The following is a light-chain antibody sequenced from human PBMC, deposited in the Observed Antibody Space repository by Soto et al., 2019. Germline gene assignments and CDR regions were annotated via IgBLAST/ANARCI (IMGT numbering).Light chain of an antibody. CDR1: QSISSY. Sequence: DIQMTQSPSSLSASVGDRVTITCRASQSISSYLNWYKQNPGKAPKLLIYAASSLQSGVPSRFSGSGSGTDFTLTISSLQPEEFATYYCQHSYSTPPTFGQGTKLEIK. CDR2: AAS. CDR3: QHSYSTPPT. J-gene: IGKJ2*01. V-gene: IGKV1-39*01.